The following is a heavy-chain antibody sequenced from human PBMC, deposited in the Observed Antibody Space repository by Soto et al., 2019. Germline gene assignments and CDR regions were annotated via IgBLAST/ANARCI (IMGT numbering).Heavy chain of an antibody. J-gene: IGHJ4*02. D-gene: IGHD2-15*01. CDR3: AKEIVVVVAGIDEYHFDY. Sequence: GGSVRLSCKASGFTFSYYGMSWVRQAPGKGLEWVSGISDSGGSTYYADSVKGRFTISRDNSKNTLYLQMNSLRAEDTAVYYCAKEIVVVVAGIDEYHFDYWGQGTLVTVSS. CDR1: GFTFSYYG. CDR2: ISDSGGST. V-gene: IGHV3-23*01.